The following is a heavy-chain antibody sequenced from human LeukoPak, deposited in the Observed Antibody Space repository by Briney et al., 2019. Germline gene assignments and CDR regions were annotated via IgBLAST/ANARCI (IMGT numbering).Heavy chain of an antibody. CDR3: ARDRGGQLEMGMDV. V-gene: IGHV4-39*07. CDR1: GGSISSSSYY. CDR2: IYYSGST. J-gene: IGHJ6*02. Sequence: PSETLSLTCTVSGGSISSSSYYWGWIRQPPGKGLEWIGSIYYSGSTYYNPSLKSRVTISVDTSKNQFSLKLSSVTAADTTVYYCARDRGGQLEMGMDVWGQGTTVTVSS. D-gene: IGHD6-13*01.